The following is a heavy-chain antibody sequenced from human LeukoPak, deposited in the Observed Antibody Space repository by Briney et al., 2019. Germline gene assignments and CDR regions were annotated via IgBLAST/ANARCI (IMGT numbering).Heavy chain of an antibody. CDR1: GFTFSSYA. V-gene: IGHV3-23*01. D-gene: IGHD6-13*01. J-gene: IGHJ4*02. CDR3: GNYLSSWYGY. CDR2: ISGKDNST. Sequence: GGSLTLSCAASGFTFSSYAMSWVRQAPGKGLEWVSAISGKDNSTYYAGSVKGRFTITRDNSKNTLYLQMNSLRAEDTAVYYCGNYLSSWYGYWGQGTLVTVSS.